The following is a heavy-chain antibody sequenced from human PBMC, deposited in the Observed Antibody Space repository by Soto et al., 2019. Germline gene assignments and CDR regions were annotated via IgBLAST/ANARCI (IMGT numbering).Heavy chain of an antibody. Sequence: SETLALTCAVYGWSFSAHYWSWIRQPPGKGLEWIGEINHSGSTNYNPSLKSRVTISVDTSKNQFSLKLSSVTAADTAVYYCARRWGLDYGGSCVLDGMDVWGQGTTVTVSS. CDR3: ARRWGLDYGGSCVLDGMDV. V-gene: IGHV4-34*01. CDR2: INHSGST. J-gene: IGHJ6*02. D-gene: IGHD2-15*01. CDR1: GWSFSAHY.